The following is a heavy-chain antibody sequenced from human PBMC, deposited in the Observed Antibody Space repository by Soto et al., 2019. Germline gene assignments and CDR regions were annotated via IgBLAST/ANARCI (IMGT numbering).Heavy chain of an antibody. J-gene: IGHJ3*02. CDR1: GGSISSSNW. V-gene: IGHV4-4*02. D-gene: IGHD3-22*01. CDR2: IYHSGST. Sequence: SETLSLTCAVSGGSISSSNWWSWVRQPPGKGLEWIGEIYHSGSTNYNPSLKSRVTISVDKSKNQFSLKLSSVTAADTAVYYCARASFTYYYDSSGDAFDIWGQGTMVTVSS. CDR3: ARASFTYYYDSSGDAFDI.